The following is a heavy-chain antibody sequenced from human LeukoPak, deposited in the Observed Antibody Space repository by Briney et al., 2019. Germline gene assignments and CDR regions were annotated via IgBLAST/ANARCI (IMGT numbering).Heavy chain of an antibody. CDR3: ARDLTLPYCSGGSCYPDSYYYYYGMDV. D-gene: IGHD2-15*01. CDR2: IYSGGST. J-gene: IGHJ6*02. V-gene: IGHV3-53*01. Sequence: GGSLRLSCAASGFTVSSNYMSWVRQAPGKGLEWVSVIYSGGSTYYADSVKGRFTISRGNSKNTLYLQMNSLRAEDTAVYYCARDLTLPYCSGGSCYPDSYYYYYGMDVWGQGTTVTVSS. CDR1: GFTVSSNY.